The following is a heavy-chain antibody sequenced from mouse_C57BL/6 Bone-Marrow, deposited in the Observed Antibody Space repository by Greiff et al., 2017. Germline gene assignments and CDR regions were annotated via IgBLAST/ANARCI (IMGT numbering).Heavy chain of an antibody. CDR2: IRLKSDNYAT. CDR1: GFTFSNYW. D-gene: IGHD2-3*01. V-gene: IGHV6-3*01. J-gene: IGHJ2*01. CDR3: TGGGLLRDFDY. Sequence: EVKVVESGGGLVQPGGSMKLSCVASGFTFSNYWMNWVRQSPEKGLEWVAQIRLKSDNYATHYAESVKGRFTISRDDSKSSVYLQMNNLRAEDSGIYYCTGGGLLRDFDYWGQGTTLTVSS.